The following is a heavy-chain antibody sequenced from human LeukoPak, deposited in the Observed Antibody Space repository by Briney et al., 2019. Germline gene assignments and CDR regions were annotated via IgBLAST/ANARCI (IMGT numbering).Heavy chain of an antibody. V-gene: IGHV1-69*01. J-gene: IGHJ1*01. D-gene: IGHD2-21*01. Sequence: SVKVSCKTSGGTFSSHAISWVRQAPGQGLEWMGGIIPIFGTAKYAQKFQGRVTITADESTSTAYMELRSLRSEDTAVYYCARDSSEFRSLIPHWGQGTLVTVSS. CDR2: IIPIFGTA. CDR1: GGTFSSHA. CDR3: ARDSSEFRSLIPH.